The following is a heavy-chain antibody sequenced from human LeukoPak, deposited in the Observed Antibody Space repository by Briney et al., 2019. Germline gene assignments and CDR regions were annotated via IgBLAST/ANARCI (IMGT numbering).Heavy chain of an antibody. CDR1: GASVSRGRYY. V-gene: IGHV4-61*01. D-gene: IGHD5-12*01. CDR3: ARGSRGVRLPLIYSGQREEKDRLPDN. J-gene: IGHJ4*02. Sequence: PSETLSLTCTVSGASVSRGRYYWTWIRQPPEKGLEWVGHVYDSGSTHYNPSLKSRVTISVDTFTNQFSLEVTSVTAADTAIYYCARGSRGVRLPLIYSGQREEKDRLPDNWGQGTLVTVSS. CDR2: VYDSGST.